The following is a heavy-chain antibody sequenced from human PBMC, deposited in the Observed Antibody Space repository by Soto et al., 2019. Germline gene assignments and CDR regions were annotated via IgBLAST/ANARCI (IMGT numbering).Heavy chain of an antibody. Sequence: PSETLSLTCTVSGGSISSYYWSWIRQPPGKGLEWIGYIYYSGSTNYNPSLKSRVTISVDTSKNQFSLKLTSVTAADTAVYFCTRGGFYYYDSSGYYDYWGRGALVTVSS. CDR1: GGSISSYY. CDR3: TRGGFYYYDSSGYYDY. J-gene: IGHJ4*02. CDR2: IYYSGST. D-gene: IGHD3-22*01. V-gene: IGHV4-59*01.